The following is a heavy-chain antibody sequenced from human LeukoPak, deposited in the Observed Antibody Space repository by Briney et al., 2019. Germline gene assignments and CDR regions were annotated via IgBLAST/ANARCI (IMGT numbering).Heavy chain of an antibody. J-gene: IGHJ6*03. Sequence: SQTLSLTCAISGDSVSRNTAGWNWIRQSPSRGLEWLGRTYYRSKWYSDFAPSVRSRITINPDTSKNQFSLQLNSMAPEDTAVYYCARARVQYYGSGSLYYYMDVWGKGTTVTISS. D-gene: IGHD3-10*01. V-gene: IGHV6-1*01. CDR3: ARARVQYYGSGSLYYYMDV. CDR1: GDSVSRNTAG. CDR2: TYYRSKWYS.